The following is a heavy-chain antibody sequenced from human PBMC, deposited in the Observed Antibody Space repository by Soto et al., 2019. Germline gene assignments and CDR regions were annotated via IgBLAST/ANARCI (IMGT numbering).Heavy chain of an antibody. V-gene: IGHV1-8*01. CDR2: MNPNSGNT. D-gene: IGHD2-2*01. CDR1: GYTFTSYD. J-gene: IGHJ6*03. CDR3: AIGFVVVPADTIPDYYYMAV. Sequence: QVQLVQSGAEVKKPGASVKVSCKASGYTFTSYDINWVRQATGQGLEWMGWMNPNSGNTGYAQKFQGRVTMTRNTSISTGYLGLSSLRSESTAVYYCAIGFVVVPADTIPDYYYMAVWGKGSTV.